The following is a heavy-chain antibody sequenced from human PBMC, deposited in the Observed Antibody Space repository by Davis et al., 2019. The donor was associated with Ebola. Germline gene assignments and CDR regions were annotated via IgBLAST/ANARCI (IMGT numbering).Heavy chain of an antibody. V-gene: IGHV3-11*06. CDR1: GFTFSSYA. J-gene: IGHJ3*02. CDR3: AREYGDYGRAFDI. D-gene: IGHD4-17*01. Sequence: PGGSLRLSCAASGFTFSSYAMSWIRQDPGKGLEWVSYISTSGTYTRYADSVKGRFTISRDYAKNSLDLQMNGLRAEDTAVYYCAREYGDYGRAFDIWGHGTMVTVSS. CDR2: ISTSGTYT.